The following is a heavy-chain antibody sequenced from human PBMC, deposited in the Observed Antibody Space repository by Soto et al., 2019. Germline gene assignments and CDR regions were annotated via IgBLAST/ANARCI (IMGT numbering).Heavy chain of an antibody. Sequence: RRLSCAPSGFTVKGNYVGWARQASGKGMEWVSIIFSAGMTYYTDSVKGRFTISKDISKNTLSLQMNSLRADDTAVYFCAGASNYNYAFECWGLGTPVTVSS. D-gene: IGHD1-1*01. J-gene: IGHJ4*02. CDR2: IFSAGMT. CDR3: AGASNYNYAFEC. V-gene: IGHV3-53*01. CDR1: GFTVKGNY.